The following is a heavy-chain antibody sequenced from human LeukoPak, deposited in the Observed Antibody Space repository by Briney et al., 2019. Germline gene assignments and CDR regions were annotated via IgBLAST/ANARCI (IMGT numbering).Heavy chain of an antibody. Sequence: SETLSLTCTVSGGSISSYYWSWIRQPPGKGLEWIGEVNHSGSTHYNPSLKSRVTVSVDTSKNQFSLELSSVSAADTAVYYCARVHPNTVTDYDTLTGYYTAYYYYMDVWGKGTTVTVSS. D-gene: IGHD3-9*01. J-gene: IGHJ6*03. CDR1: GGSISSYY. CDR3: ARVHPNTVTDYDTLTGYYTAYYYYMDV. CDR2: VNHSGST. V-gene: IGHV4-34*01.